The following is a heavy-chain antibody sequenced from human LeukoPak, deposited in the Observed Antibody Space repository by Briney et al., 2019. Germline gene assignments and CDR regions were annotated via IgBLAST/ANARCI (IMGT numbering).Heavy chain of an antibody. J-gene: IGHJ6*03. CDR3: ARVDTMVGGARVNYYMDV. D-gene: IGHD3-10*02. CDR1: GFTFSRYW. Sequence: PGGSLRLSCAASGFTFSRYWMAWVRQAPGKGLEWVANIRKDGSVINYLDSVKGRFTISRDNTKQSLYLQMNGLRAEDTAMYYCARVDTMVGGARVNYYMDVWGKGTTVTISS. V-gene: IGHV3-7*01. CDR2: IRKDGSVI.